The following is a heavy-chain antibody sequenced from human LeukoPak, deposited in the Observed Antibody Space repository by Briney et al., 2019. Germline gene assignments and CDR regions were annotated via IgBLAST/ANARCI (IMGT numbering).Heavy chain of an antibody. J-gene: IGHJ4*02. D-gene: IGHD1-26*01. CDR2: IIPIFGTA. CDR1: GGTFSSYA. Sequence: APVKVSCKASGGTFSSYAISWVRQAPGQGLEWMGGIIPIFGTANYAQKFQGRVTITTDESTSTAYMELSSLRSEDTAVYYCARDQGTAYYWYFDYWGQGTLVTVSS. V-gene: IGHV1-69*05. CDR3: ARDQGTAYYWYFDY.